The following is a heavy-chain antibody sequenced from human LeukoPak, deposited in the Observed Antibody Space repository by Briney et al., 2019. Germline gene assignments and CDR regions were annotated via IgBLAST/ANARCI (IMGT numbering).Heavy chain of an antibody. Sequence: GGSLRLSCAASGFTFSTYSMNWVRQAAGKGLEWVSSISFSGSYISYADSVKGRFTISRDNAKNSLYLHMNSLRAEDTAVYYCARVPNQVGASNDYWGQGTLVTVSS. J-gene: IGHJ4*02. V-gene: IGHV3-21*01. CDR1: GFTFSTYS. CDR2: ISFSGSYI. D-gene: IGHD1-26*01. CDR3: ARVPNQVGASNDY.